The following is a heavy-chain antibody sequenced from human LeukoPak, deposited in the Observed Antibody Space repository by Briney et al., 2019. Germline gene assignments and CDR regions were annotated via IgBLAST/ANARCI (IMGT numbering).Heavy chain of an antibody. CDR3: ARASSGWYDY. D-gene: IGHD6-19*01. J-gene: IGHJ4*02. CDR1: GFTFSSYS. Sequence: GGSLRLSCAASGFTFSSYSMNWVRQAPGKGLEWVSSISSSSSYIYYADSVEGRFTISRDNAKNTLYLQMNSLRAEDTAVYYCARASSGWYDYWGQGTLVTVSS. CDR2: ISSSSSYI. V-gene: IGHV3-21*01.